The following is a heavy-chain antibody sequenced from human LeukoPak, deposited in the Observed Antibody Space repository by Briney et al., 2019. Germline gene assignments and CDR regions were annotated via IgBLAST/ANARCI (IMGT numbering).Heavy chain of an antibody. CDR3: ARGQRKGYDFWSGYPFNWFDP. D-gene: IGHD3-3*01. V-gene: IGHV3-7*01. CDR1: GFTFSSYA. CDR2: IKQDGSEK. J-gene: IGHJ5*02. Sequence: GGSLRLSCAASGFTFSSYAMSWVRQAPGRGLEWVANIKQDGSEKYYVDSVKGRFTISRDNAKNSLYLQMNSLRAEDTAVYYCARGQRKGYDFWSGYPFNWFDPWGQGTLVTVSS.